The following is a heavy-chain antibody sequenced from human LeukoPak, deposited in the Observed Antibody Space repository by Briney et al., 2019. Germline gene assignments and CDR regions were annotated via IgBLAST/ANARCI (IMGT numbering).Heavy chain of an antibody. V-gene: IGHV4-4*07. CDR1: GGSISSYY. CDR3: AREGANWGSAXXXDI. J-gene: IGHJ3*02. CDR2: IYTSGST. Sequence: SETLSLTCTVSGGSISSYYWSWIRQPAGKGLEWIGRIYTSGSTNYNPSLKSRVTMSVDTSKNQFSLKLSSVTAADTAVYYCAREGANWGSAXXXDIWGQGXMVTVSS. D-gene: IGHD7-27*01.